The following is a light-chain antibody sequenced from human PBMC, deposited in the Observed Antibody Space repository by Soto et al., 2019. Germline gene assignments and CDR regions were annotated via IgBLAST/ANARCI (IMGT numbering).Light chain of an antibody. J-gene: IGLJ2*01. V-gene: IGLV2-14*01. CDR2: DVS. CDR1: SSDVGGYNY. Sequence: QSALTQPASVSGSPGQSITISCTGTSSDVGGYNYVSWYQQHPGKAPKLMIYDVSNRPSGVSNRFSGSKSGNTASLTISGLQAEDEADYYCSSDTSSSTGVFGGGTQLTDL. CDR3: SSDTSSSTGV.